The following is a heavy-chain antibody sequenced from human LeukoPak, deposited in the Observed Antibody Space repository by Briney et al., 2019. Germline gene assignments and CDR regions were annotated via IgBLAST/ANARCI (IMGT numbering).Heavy chain of an antibody. CDR3: TREGGSTDAGF. CDR2: IFGDGPGL. Sequence: PGGSLRLSCEASGFSFGASSMNWVRQAPGKGLEWVSSIFGDGPGLYYADSVKGRFTISRDNGKNSVYLEMNSLRDDDTAVYYCTREGGSTDAGFWGQGTLVTVSS. V-gene: IGHV3-21*06. D-gene: IGHD5/OR15-5a*01. J-gene: IGHJ4*02. CDR1: GFSFGASS.